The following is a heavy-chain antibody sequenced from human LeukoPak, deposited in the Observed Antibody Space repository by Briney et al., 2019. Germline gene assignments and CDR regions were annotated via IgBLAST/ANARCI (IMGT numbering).Heavy chain of an antibody. CDR3: ARGRKKLLLGETARFYQFMDV. CDR2: RNPKSGNT. CDR1: GYTFTSSD. Sequence: ASVKVSCKASGYTFTSSDINWVRQATGQGLEWMGCRNPKSGNTGYPQKFQGRVTITRDTSISTAYMELSRLRSEDTAVYSCARGRKKLLLGETARFYQFMDVWGQGPAVTVSS. V-gene: IGHV1-8*03. D-gene: IGHD3-16*01. J-gene: IGHJ6*02.